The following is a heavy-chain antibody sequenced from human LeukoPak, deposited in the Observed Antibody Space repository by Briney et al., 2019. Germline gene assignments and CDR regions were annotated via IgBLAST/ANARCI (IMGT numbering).Heavy chain of an antibody. CDR2: THSSGST. V-gene: IGHV4-61*10. CDR3: AREVGAPRYFDY. Sequence: SETLSLTCTVSGASASSDSYYWSWIRQPAGKTLEWIGRTHSSGSTDYNPSLMSRVTMSLDTSKNQFSLRLSSVTAADTAVYYCAREVGAPRYFDYWGQGTLVTVSS. CDR1: GASASSDSYY. D-gene: IGHD1-26*01. J-gene: IGHJ4*02.